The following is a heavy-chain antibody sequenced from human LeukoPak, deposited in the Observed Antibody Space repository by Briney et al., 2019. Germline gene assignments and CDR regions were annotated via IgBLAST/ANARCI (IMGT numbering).Heavy chain of an antibody. Sequence: SETLSLTCAVYGGSFSGYYWSWIRQPPGKGLEWIGEINHSGSTNYNPSLKSRVTMSVDTSKNQFSLKLSSVTAADTAVYYCARRVGKLFDYWGQGTLVTVSS. CDR2: INHSGST. V-gene: IGHV4-34*01. CDR3: ARRVGKLFDY. CDR1: GGSFSGYY. J-gene: IGHJ4*02. D-gene: IGHD1-26*01.